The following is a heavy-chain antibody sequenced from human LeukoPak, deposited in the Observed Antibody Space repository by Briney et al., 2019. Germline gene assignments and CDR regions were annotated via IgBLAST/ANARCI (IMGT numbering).Heavy chain of an antibody. D-gene: IGHD4-23*01. Sequence: PAETETLTCTVSGGSIMVAAYSWSWIRQPPGKGLEWIGYIYYSGRTYYNPSLKSRVTISLDRSKNQFSLKLSSVTAADTAVYFCARGYGANSVAVDIWLQAKNVTVSS. J-gene: IGHJ3*02. CDR1: GGSIMVAAYS. CDR2: IYYSGRT. CDR3: ARGYGANSVAVDI. V-gene: IGHV4-30-2*01.